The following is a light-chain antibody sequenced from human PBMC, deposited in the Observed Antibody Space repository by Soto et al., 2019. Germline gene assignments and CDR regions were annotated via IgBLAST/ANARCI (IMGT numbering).Light chain of an antibody. J-gene: IGLJ1*01. CDR1: SSDVGGYKY. CDR2: EVS. V-gene: IGLV2-8*01. CDR3: CSYAGSNNYV. Sequence: LTPPPSAPWSPGQSVTISCTGTSSDVGGYKYVSWFQQHPGKAPKLMICEVSKRPSGVPDRFSGSRSGNTASLTVSGLQAEDEADYYCCSYAGSNNYVFGTGTKVTVL.